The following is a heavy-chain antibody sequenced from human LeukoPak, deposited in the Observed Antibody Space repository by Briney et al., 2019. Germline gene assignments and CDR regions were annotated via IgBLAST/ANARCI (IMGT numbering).Heavy chain of an antibody. D-gene: IGHD5-18*01. CDR2: IIPIFGTA. V-gene: IGHV1-69*05. CDR3: ARGYTAMAHAFDI. Sequence: SVKVSCKASGGTFSSYAISWVRQAPGQGLEWMGRIIPIFGTANYAQKFQGRVTITTDESTSAAYMELSSLRSEDTAVYYCARGYTAMAHAFDIWGQGTMVTVSS. CDR1: GGTFSSYA. J-gene: IGHJ3*02.